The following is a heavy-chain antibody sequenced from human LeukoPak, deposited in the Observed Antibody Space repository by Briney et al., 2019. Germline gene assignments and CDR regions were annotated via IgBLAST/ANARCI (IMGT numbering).Heavy chain of an antibody. D-gene: IGHD6-19*01. CDR2: IYHSGST. J-gene: IGHJ5*02. CDR3: ARDTGIAVAGGFDP. Sequence: SQTLSLTCTVSGGSISSGSYYWSWIRQPPGKGLEWIGSIYHSGSTYYNPSLKSRVTISVDTSKNQFSLKLSSVTAADTAVYYCARDTGIAVAGGFDPWGQGTLVTVSS. V-gene: IGHV4-39*07. CDR1: GGSISSGSYY.